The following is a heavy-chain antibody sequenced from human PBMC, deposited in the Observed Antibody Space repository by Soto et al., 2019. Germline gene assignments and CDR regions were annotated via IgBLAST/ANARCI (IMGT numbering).Heavy chain of an antibody. D-gene: IGHD4-4*01. CDR1: GFTFSSYA. CDR3: VKPLGPSVDYSNYYFDY. CDR2: ISGSGGST. J-gene: IGHJ4*02. V-gene: IGHV3-23*01. Sequence: GGSLRLSCAASGFTFSSYAMSWVRQAPGKGLEWVSAISGSGGSTYYADSVKGRFTISIDNSKNTLYLQMNSLRAEDTAVYYCVKPLGPSVDYSNYYFDYWGQGTLVTVSS.